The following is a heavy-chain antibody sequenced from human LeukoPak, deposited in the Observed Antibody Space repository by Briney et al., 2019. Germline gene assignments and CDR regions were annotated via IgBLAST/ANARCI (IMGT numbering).Heavy chain of an antibody. V-gene: IGHV4-34*01. CDR2: INHSGST. CDR1: GGSFSGYY. CDR3: ARGRTYYDFWSGYYSYFDY. Sequence: PSETLSLTCAVYGGSFSGYYWSWIRQPPGKGLEWIGEINHSGSTNYNPSLKSRVTISVDTSKNQFSLKLSSVTAADTAVYYCARGRTYYDFWSGYYSYFDYWGQGTLVTVSS. J-gene: IGHJ4*02. D-gene: IGHD3-3*01.